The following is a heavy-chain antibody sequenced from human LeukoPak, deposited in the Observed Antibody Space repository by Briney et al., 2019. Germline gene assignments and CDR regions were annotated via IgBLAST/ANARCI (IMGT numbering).Heavy chain of an antibody. V-gene: IGHV4/OR15-8*01. CDR3: QKTAYDILTGYYNVDY. CDR1: GGSIDSTNW. Sequence: SETLSLTCDVSGGSIDSTNWWNWVRQPPGKGLEWIGEIHHDGRINYNPSLKSRATLSVDKSKNQFSLKLSSVTAADTVVYYKQKTAYDILTGYYNVDYWGQGTLVTVSS. CDR2: IHHDGRI. D-gene: IGHD3-9*01. J-gene: IGHJ4*02.